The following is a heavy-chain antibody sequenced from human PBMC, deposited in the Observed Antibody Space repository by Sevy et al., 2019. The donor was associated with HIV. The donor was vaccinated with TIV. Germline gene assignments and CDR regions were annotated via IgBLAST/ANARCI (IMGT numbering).Heavy chain of an antibody. V-gene: IGHV3-21*01. CDR3: AKEDSNGVCYSS. Sequence: GGSLRLSCAASGFTFSIYTLNWVRQAPGKGLEWVSSISPTSSYIYYADSVKGRFSISRDNATTSLFLQMNSLRADDTAIYYCAKEDSNGVCYSSWGQGTLVTVSS. CDR2: ISPTSSYI. J-gene: IGHJ5*02. CDR1: GFTFSIYT. D-gene: IGHD2-21*01.